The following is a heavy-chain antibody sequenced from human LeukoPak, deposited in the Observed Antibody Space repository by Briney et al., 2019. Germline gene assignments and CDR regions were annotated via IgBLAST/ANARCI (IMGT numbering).Heavy chain of an antibody. CDR2: IYYTGNT. D-gene: IGHD1-26*01. V-gene: IGHV4-59*11. Sequence: SETLSLTCTVSGGSISSHYWSWIRQPPGKGLEWIGYIYYTGNTNYNPSLKSRVTISLDTSKNQFSLKLSSVTAADTAVYYCARLPIVGSTCYFDYWGQGTLVTVSS. CDR1: GGSISSHY. CDR3: ARLPIVGSTCYFDY. J-gene: IGHJ4*02.